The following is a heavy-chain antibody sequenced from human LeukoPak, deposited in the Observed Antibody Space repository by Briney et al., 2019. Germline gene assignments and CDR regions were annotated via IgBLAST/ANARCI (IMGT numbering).Heavy chain of an antibody. Sequence: SETLSLTCAVSGGSISSDGYSWSWIRQPPGKGLEWIGYIYHSGSTYYNPSLKSRVTISVDRSKNQFSLKLSSVTAADTAVYYCARGYDILTGYYFDYWGQGTLVTVSS. V-gene: IGHV4-30-2*01. J-gene: IGHJ4*02. CDR2: IYHSGST. D-gene: IGHD3-9*01. CDR1: GGSISSDGYS. CDR3: ARGYDILTGYYFDY.